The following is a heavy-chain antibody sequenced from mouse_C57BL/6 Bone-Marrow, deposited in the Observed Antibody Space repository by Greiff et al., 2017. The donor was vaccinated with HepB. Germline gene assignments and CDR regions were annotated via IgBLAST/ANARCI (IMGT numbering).Heavy chain of an antibody. V-gene: IGHV1-63*01. CDR3: ARLTTVVATGGYFDV. CDR2: IYPGGGYT. CDR1: GYTFTNYW. D-gene: IGHD1-1*01. Sequence: VQGVESGAELVRPGTSVKMSCQASGYTFTNYWIGWAKQRPGHGLEWIGDIYPGGGYTNYNEKFKGKATLTADKYSSTAYMQFSSLTSEDSAIYYCARLTTVVATGGYFDVWGTGTTVTVSS. J-gene: IGHJ1*03.